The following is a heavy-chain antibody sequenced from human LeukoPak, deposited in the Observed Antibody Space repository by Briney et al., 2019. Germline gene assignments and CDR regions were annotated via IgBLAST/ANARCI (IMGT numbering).Heavy chain of an antibody. CDR2: ISDDGSNK. Sequence: GGSLRLSCAASGFAFSTYTIHWVRQTPGKGLEWLAVISDDGSNKYFAESVKGRFTISRDNSKNTLYLQMNSLGAEDTALYYCARDRTGNYDAFDVWGQGTTVTVSP. J-gene: IGHJ3*01. CDR1: GFAFSTYT. D-gene: IGHD1-7*01. CDR3: ARDRTGNYDAFDV. V-gene: IGHV3-30-3*01.